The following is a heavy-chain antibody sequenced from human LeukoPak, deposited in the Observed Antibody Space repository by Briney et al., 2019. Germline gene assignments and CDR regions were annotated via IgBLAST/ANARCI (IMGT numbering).Heavy chain of an antibody. J-gene: IGHJ6*03. CDR1: GYTFTSYY. Sequence: ASVKVSCKASGYTFTSYYMHWVRQAPGQGLEWMGIINPSGGSTSYAQKFQGRVTMTRDTSTSTVYMELSSLRSEDTAVYYCARAETHYYYGSGSIPGLYYYCYMDVWGKGTTVTVSS. V-gene: IGHV1-46*01. D-gene: IGHD3-10*01. CDR2: INPSGGST. CDR3: ARAETHYYYGSGSIPGLYYYCYMDV.